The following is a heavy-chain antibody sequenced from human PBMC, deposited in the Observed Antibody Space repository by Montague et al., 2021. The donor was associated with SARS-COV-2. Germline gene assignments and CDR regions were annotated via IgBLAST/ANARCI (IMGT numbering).Heavy chain of an antibody. J-gene: IGHJ3*02. CDR2: IYYSGST. CDR3: ARHGRFSVIVNTPRGAFDI. V-gene: IGHV4-59*08. D-gene: IGHD3-22*01. Sequence: SETLSLTCTVSGGSTSSYYWSWIRQPPGKGLEWIGYIYYSGSTNYNPSLKSRVTISVDTSKNQFSLKLSSVTAADTAVYYCARHGRFSVIVNTPRGAFDIWGQGTMVTVSS. CDR1: GGSTSSYY.